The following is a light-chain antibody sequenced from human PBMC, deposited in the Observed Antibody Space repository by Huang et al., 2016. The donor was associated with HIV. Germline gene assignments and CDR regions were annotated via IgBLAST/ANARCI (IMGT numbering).Light chain of an antibody. CDR3: QHYGTSPQT. Sequence: EIVLTQSPGTLSLSPGEGATLSCRASQSINNNYLAWFQQKPGNPPRLLIYVASSRATGVPDRFTGSGSGTDFNLTISRLETEDFAMYFCQHYGTSPQTFGQGTKLEIK. CDR1: QSINNNY. CDR2: VAS. V-gene: IGKV3-20*01. J-gene: IGKJ2*01.